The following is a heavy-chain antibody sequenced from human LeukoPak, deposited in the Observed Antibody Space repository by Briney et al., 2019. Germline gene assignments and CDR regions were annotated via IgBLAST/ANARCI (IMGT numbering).Heavy chain of an antibody. J-gene: IGHJ4*02. Sequence: ASVKVSCRASGYPIHLYGFTWVRQAPGHGLEWMGWIRANNGDTNFAQKFQGRGIMTTDTSTSTTHMELRGLTSDDTAVYYCGRNGVVAENRLYVDIWGQGTLVTVSP. V-gene: IGHV1-18*01. CDR2: IRANNGDT. D-gene: IGHD2-8*01. CDR3: GRNGVVAENRLYVDI. CDR1: GYPIHLYG.